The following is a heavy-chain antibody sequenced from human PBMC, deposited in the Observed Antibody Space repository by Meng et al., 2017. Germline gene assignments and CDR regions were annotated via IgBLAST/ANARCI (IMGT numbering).Heavy chain of an antibody. Sequence: QVLWVQVGDEVHQPGPSVKLSCKASGDTFIDAYIHWVRQAPGQGLEWMGRIIPRSSDANSAQKFQGRVTLTWDTSINTAYMELSSLRSDDTAIYYCARDGGNYDFDYWGQGTLVTVSS. CDR1: GDTFIDAY. D-gene: IGHD1-7*01. J-gene: IGHJ4*02. CDR2: IIPRSSDA. V-gene: IGHV1-2*06. CDR3: ARDGGNYDFDY.